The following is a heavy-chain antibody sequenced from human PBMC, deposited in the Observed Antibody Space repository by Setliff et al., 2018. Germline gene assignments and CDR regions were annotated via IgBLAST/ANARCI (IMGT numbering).Heavy chain of an antibody. Sequence: SETLSLTCTVSGGSISSSSYYWGWIRQPPGKGLEWIGSIYYSGSTYYNPSLKSRVTISVDTSKNQFSLRLTSVTAADTAVYFCARAGGSPGFTDSWGQGTLVTVSS. J-gene: IGHJ5*02. CDR2: IYYSGST. CDR3: ARAGGSPGFTDS. V-gene: IGHV4-39*07. D-gene: IGHD1-26*01. CDR1: GGSISSSSYY.